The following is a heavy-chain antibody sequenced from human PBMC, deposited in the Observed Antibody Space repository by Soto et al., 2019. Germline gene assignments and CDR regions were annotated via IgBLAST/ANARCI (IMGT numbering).Heavy chain of an antibody. J-gene: IGHJ5*02. CDR3: ARVVPGAEAWFGP. CDR2: ISLYSDGT. Sequence: QVQLVQSGGEVKRPGASVKVSCKTPGYTFSNYGITWVRQAPGQPLEWLGWISLYSDGTNYAQKFQGRVSMTTDTSTTTAHMELRSLRSDDTAVYYCARVVPGAEAWFGPWGQGTLVTVSS. CDR1: GYTFSNYG. D-gene: IGHD2-2*01. V-gene: IGHV1-18*01.